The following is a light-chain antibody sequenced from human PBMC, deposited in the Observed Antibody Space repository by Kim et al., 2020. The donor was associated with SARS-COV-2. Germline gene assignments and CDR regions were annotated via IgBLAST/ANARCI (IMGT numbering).Light chain of an antibody. CDR2: FDA. Sequence: SYELTQPPSVSVAPGETARLTCGGDNIGNRHVHWYQQKPGQAPVLVIYFDADRPAGISARFSGSNSGSTATLTISRAEAGDEADYYCQVWDTTTRRVFGAGTKLTVL. V-gene: IGLV3-21*04. CDR1: NIGNRH. CDR3: QVWDTTTRRV. J-gene: IGLJ3*02.